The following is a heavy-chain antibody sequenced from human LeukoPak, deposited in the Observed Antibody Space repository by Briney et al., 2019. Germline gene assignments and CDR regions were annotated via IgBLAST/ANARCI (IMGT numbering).Heavy chain of an antibody. CDR1: GGSISSSSYY. CDR2: IYYSGST. D-gene: IGHD2-15*01. CDR3: ARILSRYCSGGSCYGGQQGGLNDY. Sequence: SETLSLTCTVSGGSISSSSYYWGWIRQPPGKGLEWIGSIYYSGSTYYNPSLKSRVTISVDTSKNQFSLKLSSVTAADTAVYYCARILSRYCSGGSCYGGQQGGLNDYWGQGTLVTVSS. J-gene: IGHJ4*02. V-gene: IGHV4-39*07.